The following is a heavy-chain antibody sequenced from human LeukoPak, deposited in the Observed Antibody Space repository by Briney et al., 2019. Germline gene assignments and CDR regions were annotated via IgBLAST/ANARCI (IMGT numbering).Heavy chain of an antibody. Sequence: SETLSLTCAVYGGSISSYYWSWIRQPAGKGLEWIGRIYTSGSTNYNPSLKSRVTMSVDTSKNQFSLKLSSVTAADTAVYYCARARASGNYYHYMDVWGKGTTVTISS. D-gene: IGHD3-10*01. J-gene: IGHJ6*03. CDR1: GGSISSYY. V-gene: IGHV4-59*10. CDR3: ARARASGNYYHYMDV. CDR2: IYTSGST.